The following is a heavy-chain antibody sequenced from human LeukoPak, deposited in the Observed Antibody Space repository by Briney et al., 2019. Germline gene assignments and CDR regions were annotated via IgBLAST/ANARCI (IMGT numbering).Heavy chain of an antibody. V-gene: IGHV4-59*08. CDR1: GGSISSYY. CDR2: IYDSGTT. CDR3: ARSDGISAYNYKGMDV. Sequence: KPSETLSLTCTVSGGSISSYYWNWIRQPPGKGLEWIGYIYDSGTTNYNPSLKSRVTMSVDSSKNQFSLKLSSVTAADTAVYYCARSDGISAYNYKGMDVWGQGTTVTVSS. J-gene: IGHJ6*02. D-gene: IGHD1-14*01.